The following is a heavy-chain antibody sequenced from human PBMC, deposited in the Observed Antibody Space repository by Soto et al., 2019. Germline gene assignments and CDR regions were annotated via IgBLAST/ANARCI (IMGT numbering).Heavy chain of an antibody. J-gene: IGHJ6*02. CDR3: ASQNIVVVPAASYYYYYGMDV. CDR1: GGTFSSYA. Sequence: QVQLVQSGAEVKKPGSSVKVSCKASGGTFSSYAISWVRQAPGQGLEWMGGIIPIFGTANYAQKFQGRVTITADESTSTAYMELSSLRAEDTAVYYCASQNIVVVPAASYYYYYGMDVWGQGTTVTVSS. D-gene: IGHD2-2*01. V-gene: IGHV1-69*01. CDR2: IIPIFGTA.